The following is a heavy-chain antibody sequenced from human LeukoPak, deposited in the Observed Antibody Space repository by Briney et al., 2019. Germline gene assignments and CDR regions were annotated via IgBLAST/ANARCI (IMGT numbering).Heavy chain of an antibody. CDR1: GGTFSSYA. Sequence: SVTVSCKASGGTFSSYAIGWVRQAPGQGLEWMGGIIPIFGTANYAQKFQGRVTITTDESTSTAYMELSSLRSEDTAVYYCARYRTGARRGYYFDYWGQGTLVTVSS. V-gene: IGHV1-69*05. J-gene: IGHJ4*02. CDR2: IIPIFGTA. CDR3: ARYRTGARRGYYFDY. D-gene: IGHD1-26*01.